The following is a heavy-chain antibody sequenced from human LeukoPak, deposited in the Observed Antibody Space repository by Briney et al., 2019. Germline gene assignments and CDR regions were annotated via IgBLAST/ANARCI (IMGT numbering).Heavy chain of an antibody. V-gene: IGHV3-30*04. D-gene: IGHD3-10*01. CDR1: GFTFNSYA. CDR2: VLSDGSDQ. CDR3: ARVSKPGWFDYYYMDV. Sequence: PGGSLRLSCAASGFTFNSYAMKWVRQAPGKGLEWLAVVLSDGSDQYYGDSVQGRFTVSRHNSKNTLYLQMDNLRFEDTAVYYCARVSKPGWFDYYYMDVWGKGTTVIVSS. J-gene: IGHJ6*03.